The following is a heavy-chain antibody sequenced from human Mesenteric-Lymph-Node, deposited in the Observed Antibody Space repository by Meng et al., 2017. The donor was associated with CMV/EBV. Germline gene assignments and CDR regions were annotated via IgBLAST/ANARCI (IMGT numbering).Heavy chain of an antibody. CDR1: GGTFSNYA. J-gene: IGHJ4*02. CDR2: IIPIFEIT. V-gene: IGHV1-69*15. D-gene: IGHD6-6*01. CDR3: ATERPYTSSAISDF. Sequence: SGGTFSNYAISWVRQAPGQGLECMANIIPIFEITNYAQKLQGRVTITADESTDTVYMELSSLRSEDTAIYYCATERPYTSSAISDFWGQGTLVTVSS.